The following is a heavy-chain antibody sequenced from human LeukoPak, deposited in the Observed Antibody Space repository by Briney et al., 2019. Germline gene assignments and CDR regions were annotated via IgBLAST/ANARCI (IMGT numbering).Heavy chain of an antibody. D-gene: IGHD6-19*01. J-gene: IGHJ4*02. V-gene: IGHV3-30*03. CDR2: ISDDGSNK. CDR3: ARGFSSGWYVDDY. CDR1: GFTFSNYG. Sequence: PGRSLRLSCAASGFTFSNYGMHWVRQAPGKELEWVALISDDGSNKYYVDSMKGRFTISRDNSKNTLYLQMNSLRAEDTAVYYCARGFSSGWYVDDYWGQGTLVTVSS.